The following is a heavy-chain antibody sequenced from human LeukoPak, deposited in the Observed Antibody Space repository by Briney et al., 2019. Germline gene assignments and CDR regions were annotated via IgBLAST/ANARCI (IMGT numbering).Heavy chain of an antibody. CDR2: ISSSSSTI. D-gene: IGHD3-10*01. Sequence: GGSLRLACAASGFTFSSYSMNWVRQAPGKGLEWVSYISSSSSTIYYADSVKGRFTISRDNAKNSLYLQMNSLRAEDTAVYYCARDMVRGPKAKGYYMDVWGKGTTVTISS. J-gene: IGHJ6*03. V-gene: IGHV3-48*04. CDR3: ARDMVRGPKAKGYYMDV. CDR1: GFTFSSYS.